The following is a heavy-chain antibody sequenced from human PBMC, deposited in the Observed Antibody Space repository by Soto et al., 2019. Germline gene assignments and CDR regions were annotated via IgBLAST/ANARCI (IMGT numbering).Heavy chain of an antibody. Sequence: ASVKVSCKASGYTFTSYDINWVRQATGQGLEWMGWMNPNSGNTGYAQKFQGRVTMTRNTSISTAYMELSSLRSEDTAVYYCARAPVLLWFGELLSYYYMDVWGKGTTVTVSS. CDR3: ARAPVLLWFGELLSYYYMDV. CDR2: MNPNSGNT. J-gene: IGHJ6*03. V-gene: IGHV1-8*01. CDR1: GYTFTSYD. D-gene: IGHD3-10*01.